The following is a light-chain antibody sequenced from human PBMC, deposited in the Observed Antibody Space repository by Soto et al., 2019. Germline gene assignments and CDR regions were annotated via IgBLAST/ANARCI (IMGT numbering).Light chain of an antibody. J-gene: IGLJ1*01. CDR3: QSYDSSLSGSGV. V-gene: IGLV1-40*01. Sequence: QSVLTQPPSESGAPGQRVTISCTGSSSNIGAGYDVHWYQQLPGTAPKLLIYGNSNRPSGVPDRFSGSKSGTSASLAITGLQAEDAADYYCQSYDSSLSGSGVFGTGTKLTVL. CDR2: GNS. CDR1: SSNIGAGYD.